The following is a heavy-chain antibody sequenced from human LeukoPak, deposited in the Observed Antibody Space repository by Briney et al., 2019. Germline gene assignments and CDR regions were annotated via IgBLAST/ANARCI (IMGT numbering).Heavy chain of an antibody. D-gene: IGHD6-19*01. CDR3: AREWGSGWPSFDY. J-gene: IGHJ4*02. V-gene: IGHV3-48*03. Sequence: GGSLRLSCAASGFTFSSYAMSWVCQAPGKGLEWVSYISSSGSTIYYADSVKGRFTISRDNAKNSLYLQMNSLRAEDTAAYYCAREWGSGWPSFDYWGQGTLVTVSS. CDR2: ISSSGSTI. CDR1: GFTFSSYA.